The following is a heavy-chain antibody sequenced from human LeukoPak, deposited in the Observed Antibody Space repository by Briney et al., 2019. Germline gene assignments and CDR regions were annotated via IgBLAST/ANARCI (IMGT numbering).Heavy chain of an antibody. CDR3: ARGRDSGWSYFDY. V-gene: IGHV4-59*01. D-gene: IGHD6-19*01. CDR2: IYYSET. J-gene: IGHJ4*02. Sequence: SETLSLTCTVSGGSISSYYWSWIRQPPGKGLEWIGYIYYSETKYNPSLKSRVTISLDMSENQFSLKLTSVTAADTAVYFCARGRDSGWSYFDYWGQGTLVSVSS. CDR1: GGSISSYY.